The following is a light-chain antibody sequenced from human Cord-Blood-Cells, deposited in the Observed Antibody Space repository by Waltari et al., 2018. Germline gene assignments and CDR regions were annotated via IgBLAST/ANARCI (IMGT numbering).Light chain of an antibody. CDR2: EGS. V-gene: IGLV2-23*03. Sequence: QSALTQPASVSGSPGQSIPISCPGTSRDVGGYNLVPWYQQHPGKAPKLMIYEGSKRPSGVSNRFSGSKSGNTASLTISGLQAEDEADYYCCSYAGSSTFVFGGGTKLTVL. CDR1: SRDVGGYNL. J-gene: IGLJ3*02. CDR3: CSYAGSSTFV.